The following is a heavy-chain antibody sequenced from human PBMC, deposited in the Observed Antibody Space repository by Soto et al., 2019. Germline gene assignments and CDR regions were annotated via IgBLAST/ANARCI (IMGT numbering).Heavy chain of an antibody. V-gene: IGHV4-4*07. CDR1: GDSINSHY. CDR3: ARDVYSPHYYYGFDV. J-gene: IGHJ6*02. D-gene: IGHD5-18*01. CDR2: IYTRGST. Sequence: NPSETLSLTCTVSGDSINSHYWSWVRQPAGKGPEWIGRIYTRGSTDYNPSLKSRVTLSADTSKNQFSLKLRSVTAADTAVYYCARDVYSPHYYYGFDVWGQGTTVTVSS.